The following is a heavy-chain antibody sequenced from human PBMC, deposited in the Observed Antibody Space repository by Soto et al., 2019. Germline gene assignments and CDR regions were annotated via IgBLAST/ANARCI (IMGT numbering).Heavy chain of an antibody. Sequence: GGSLRLSCTTSGFVFNDYDIHWVRQAPGKGLAWLASISYDGSNRYYADSVKGRFTISRDNSKNTLSLQINSLGAEDTAVYYCSRGIKGGLDAWGPGTLVTV. D-gene: IGHD2-21*01. CDR1: GFVFNDYD. CDR3: SRGIKGGLDA. V-gene: IGHV3-30*03. J-gene: IGHJ5*02. CDR2: ISYDGSNR.